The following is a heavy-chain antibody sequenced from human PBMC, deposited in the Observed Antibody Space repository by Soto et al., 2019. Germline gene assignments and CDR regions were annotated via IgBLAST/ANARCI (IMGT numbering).Heavy chain of an antibody. J-gene: IGHJ6*02. CDR2: IFYSGST. Sequence: PEALSHLYTVSGGSLSPERYLLCWLRLPPGKGLEWIGSIFYSGSTYYNPSLKSRVTISVDTSKNQFSLKLSSVTAADTAVYYCACIFSGGYSYGLYYYGMDVWGQGTTVT. CDR1: GGSLSPERYL. D-gene: IGHD5-18*01. V-gene: IGHV4-39*01. CDR3: ACIFSGGYSYGLYYYGMDV.